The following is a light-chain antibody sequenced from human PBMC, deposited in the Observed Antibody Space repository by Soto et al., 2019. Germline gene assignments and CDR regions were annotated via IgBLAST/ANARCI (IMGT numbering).Light chain of an antibody. CDR3: EAWDDSLNGVV. Sequence: QSVLTQTPSASGTPGQRVNISCSGSSSNIGSNNVNWYQQLPGTAPKLLIYSNNQWPSGFPDRFSGSKSGTSASLAISGLQSEDEAAYYCEAWDDSLNGVVFGGGTKLTVL. J-gene: IGLJ2*01. CDR2: SNN. CDR1: SSNIGSNN. V-gene: IGLV1-44*01.